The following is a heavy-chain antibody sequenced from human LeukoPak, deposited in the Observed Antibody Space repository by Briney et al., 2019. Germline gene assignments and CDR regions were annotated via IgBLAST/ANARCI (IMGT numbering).Heavy chain of an antibody. CDR2: ICCRGYT. D-gene: IGHD5-12*01. CDR1: SGSISSHY. J-gene: IGHJ4*03. Sequence: MTSETMSLTCTLSSGSISSHYWRWIRQPPRKGLEWIGYICCRGYTNYTPCIKSRITISVDTSKNQFSMKLSSVTAADTAVYYCARLLYGGYSYDYWGQGTTVTVSS. V-gene: IGHV4-59*08. CDR3: ARLLYGGYSYDY.